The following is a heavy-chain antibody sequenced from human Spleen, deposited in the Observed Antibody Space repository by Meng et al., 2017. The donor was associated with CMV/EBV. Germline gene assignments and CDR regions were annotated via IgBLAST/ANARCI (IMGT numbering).Heavy chain of an antibody. D-gene: IGHD6-19*01. Sequence: GESLKISCVASGFTFRTYSMNWVRQAPGKGLEWVSYISSGSSTEYYADSVRGRFTISRDNAKNSLYLQMNSLRAEDTALYYCAKDIEAVAYYGMDVWGQGTTVTVSS. V-gene: IGHV3-48*04. CDR2: ISSGSSTE. CDR1: GFTFRTYS. J-gene: IGHJ6*02. CDR3: AKDIEAVAYYGMDV.